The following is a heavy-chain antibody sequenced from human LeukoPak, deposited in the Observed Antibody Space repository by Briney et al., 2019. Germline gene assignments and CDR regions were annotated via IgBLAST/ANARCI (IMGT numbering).Heavy chain of an antibody. Sequence: PSETLSLTCTVSGVSIRSSSNYWAWIRQPPGKGLQWIGSGYYSGSTDYNPSLRSRVTMSVDTSTNKFSLVVGSVPATDPALYYCSRRLLGDGCFDDWGQGTLVTVSS. D-gene: IGHD4-17*01. V-gene: IGHV4-39*01. CDR1: GVSIRSSSNY. CDR2: GYYSGST. J-gene: IGHJ4*02. CDR3: SRRLLGDGCFDD.